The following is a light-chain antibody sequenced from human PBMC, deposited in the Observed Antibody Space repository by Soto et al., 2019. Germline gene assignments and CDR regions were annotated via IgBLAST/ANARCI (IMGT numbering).Light chain of an antibody. CDR1: ESVDSAY. Sequence: FVLTQSPGTLSLSPGESATLSCRASESVDSAYFAWFQQKPGQAPRLLIYGASTRASGIPDRFSASGSGTDFTLTISRLEPEYFAVYYCQQYNNWPPYTFGQGTKLEIK. CDR3: QQYNNWPPYT. CDR2: GAS. V-gene: IGKV3-20*01. J-gene: IGKJ2*01.